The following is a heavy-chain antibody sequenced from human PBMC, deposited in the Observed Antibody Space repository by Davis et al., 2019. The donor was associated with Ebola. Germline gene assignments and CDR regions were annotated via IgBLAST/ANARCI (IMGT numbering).Heavy chain of an antibody. CDR3: AKIGVRHSGDY. Sequence: GESLKISCAASGFTFSSYTMNWVRQAPGKGLEWVAVIWYDGTNTHYGDSVKGRFTISRDNYKNMLFLQMNSLRVEDTAVYYCAKIGVRHSGDYWGQGTLVTVSS. V-gene: IGHV3-33*06. CDR1: GFTFSSYT. J-gene: IGHJ4*02. D-gene: IGHD3-10*01. CDR2: IWYDGTNT.